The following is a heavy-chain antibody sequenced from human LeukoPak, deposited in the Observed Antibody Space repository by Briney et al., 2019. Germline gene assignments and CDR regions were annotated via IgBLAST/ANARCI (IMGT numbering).Heavy chain of an antibody. CDR2: MKQDGSEQ. D-gene: IGHD3-3*01. V-gene: IGHV3-7*03. Sequence: GGSLRLSCTASGFTFSNYWMSWVRQAPGKGLEWVANMKQDGSEQYYVDSMKGRFTISRDNAKNSLYLQINSLRAEDTAVYYCARDRHYDFWSGYYTPFNPWGQGTLVTVSS. CDR3: ARDRHYDFWSGYYTPFNP. CDR1: GFTFSNYW. J-gene: IGHJ5*02.